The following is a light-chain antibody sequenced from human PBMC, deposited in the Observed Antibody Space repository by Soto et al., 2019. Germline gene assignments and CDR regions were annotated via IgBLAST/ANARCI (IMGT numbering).Light chain of an antibody. J-gene: IGKJ2*01. CDR3: QQYGNSPPYT. V-gene: IGKV3-20*01. Sequence: VLTQSPGTLSLSPGERATISCRASQSISSNYLAWYQHKPGQAPRLLICGASSRATGIPHRFSGSGSGTDFTLTISRLEPEDCGVFYCQQYGNSPPYTFGQGTRLEIK. CDR2: GAS. CDR1: QSISSNY.